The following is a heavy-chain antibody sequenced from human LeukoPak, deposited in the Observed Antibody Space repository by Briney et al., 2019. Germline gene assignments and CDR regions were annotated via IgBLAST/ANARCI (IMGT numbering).Heavy chain of an antibody. CDR1: GFTVSSNY. Sequence: GESLRLSCAASGFTVSSNYMSWVRQAPGKGLEWVSVIYSGGSTYYADSVKGRFTISRDNSKNTLYLQMNSLRAEDTAVYYCAREKPSWFDPWGQGTLVTVSS. CDR3: AREKPSWFDP. V-gene: IGHV3-53*01. CDR2: IYSGGST. J-gene: IGHJ5*02.